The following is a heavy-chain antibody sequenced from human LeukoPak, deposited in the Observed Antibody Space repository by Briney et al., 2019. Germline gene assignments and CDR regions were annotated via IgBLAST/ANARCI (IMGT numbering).Heavy chain of an antibody. Sequence: ASVKVSCKASGYTFTSYYMHWVRQAPGQGLEWMGIINPRGGSTSYAQKFQGRVTMTRDTSTSTVYMELSSLRSEDTAVYYCARDDYLAKNTMIQGYWGQGTLVTVSS. J-gene: IGHJ4*02. D-gene: IGHD3-22*01. CDR2: INPRGGST. CDR3: ARDDYLAKNTMIQGY. CDR1: GYTFTSYY. V-gene: IGHV1-46*01.